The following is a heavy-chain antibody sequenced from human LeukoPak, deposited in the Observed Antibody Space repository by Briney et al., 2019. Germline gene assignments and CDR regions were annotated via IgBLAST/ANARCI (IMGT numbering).Heavy chain of an antibody. V-gene: IGHV4-34*01. J-gene: IGHJ4*02. CDR2: IYYSGST. Sequence: SETLSLTCAVYGGSFSGYYWGWIRQLPGKGLEWIGSIYYSGSTKYNPSLKSRVTISVDTSKNQFSLKLSSVTAADTAVYYCARARRQWLVGATIRGDNPPYYFDYWGQGTLVTVSS. CDR3: ARARRQWLVGATIRGDNPPYYFDY. CDR1: GGSFSGYY. D-gene: IGHD6-19*01.